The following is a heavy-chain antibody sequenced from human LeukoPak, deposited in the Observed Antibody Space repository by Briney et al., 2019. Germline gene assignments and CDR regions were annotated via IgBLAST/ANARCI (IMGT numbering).Heavy chain of an antibody. D-gene: IGHD6-13*01. V-gene: IGHV4-61*02. CDR1: GGSISSGSYY. Sequence: SETLSLTCTVSGGSISSGSYYWSWIRQPAGKGLEWIGRIYTSGSTNYNPSLKSRVTISVDTSKNQFSLKLSSVTAADTAVYYCARQSIAAGVDYWGQGTLVTVSS. CDR3: ARQSIAAGVDY. J-gene: IGHJ4*02. CDR2: IYTSGST.